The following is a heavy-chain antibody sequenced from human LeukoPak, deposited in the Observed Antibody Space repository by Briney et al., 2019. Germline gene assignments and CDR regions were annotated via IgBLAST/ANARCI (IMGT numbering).Heavy chain of an antibody. CDR2: IYTSGNT. CDR3: ANGGSGYYYELDVEYFQH. Sequence: SETLSLTCSVSGDSITAYYWSWIRQAAGKGLEWIGRIYTSGNTAYNPSLRSRVSMSVDTSKNQLSLNLYSVTAAGTAVYYCANGGSGYYYELDVEYFQHWGQGTLVTVSS. D-gene: IGHD3-22*01. CDR1: GDSITAYY. V-gene: IGHV4-4*07. J-gene: IGHJ1*01.